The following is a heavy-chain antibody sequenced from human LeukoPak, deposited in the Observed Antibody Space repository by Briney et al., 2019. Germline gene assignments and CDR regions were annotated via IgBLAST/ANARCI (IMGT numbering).Heavy chain of an antibody. CDR3: AKDRAGPEMATAFDY. CDR2: ISWNSGSI. J-gene: IGHJ4*02. CDR1: GFTFDDYA. V-gene: IGHV3-9*01. Sequence: LRLSCAASGFTFDDYAMHWVRQAPGKGLEWVSGISWNSGSIGYADSVKGRFTISRDNAKNSLYLQMNSLRAEDTALYYCAKDRAGPEMATAFDYWGQGTLVTVSS. D-gene: IGHD5-24*01.